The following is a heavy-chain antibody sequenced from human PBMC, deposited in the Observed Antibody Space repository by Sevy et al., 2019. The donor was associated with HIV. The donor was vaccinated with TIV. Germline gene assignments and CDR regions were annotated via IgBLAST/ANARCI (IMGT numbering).Heavy chain of an antibody. J-gene: IGHJ4*02. CDR1: GYTLTELS. V-gene: IGHV1-24*01. CDR2: FDPEDGET. D-gene: IGHD3-22*01. Sequence: ASVKVSCKVSGYTLTELSMHWLRQAPGKGLGWVGSFDPEDGETVYEHNFQGRVRMTEDTSTDTAYMEVISLKFEDTAVYYCATTKDYYDSSGYPFDYWGQGTLVTVSS. CDR3: ATTKDYYDSSGYPFDY.